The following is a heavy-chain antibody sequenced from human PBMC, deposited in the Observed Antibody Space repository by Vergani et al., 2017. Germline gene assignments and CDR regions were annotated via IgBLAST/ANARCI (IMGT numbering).Heavy chain of an antibody. CDR1: GGSISSSSYY. J-gene: IGHJ4*02. V-gene: IGHV4-39*07. CDR3: ARENLAVAGTIYFDY. Sequence: QVQLQESGPGLVKPSETLSLTCTVSGGSISSSSYYWGWIRQPPGKGLEWIGSIYYSGSTYYNPSLKSRVTISVDTSKNQFSLKLSSVTAADTAVYYCARENLAVAGTIYFDYWGQGTLVTVSS. D-gene: IGHD6-19*01. CDR2: IYYSGST.